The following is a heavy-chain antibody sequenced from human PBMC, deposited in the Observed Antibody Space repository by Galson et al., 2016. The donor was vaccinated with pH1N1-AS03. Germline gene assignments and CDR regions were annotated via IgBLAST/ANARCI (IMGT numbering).Heavy chain of an antibody. Sequence: SLRLSCAASGFTFSDSGMHWVRQPPGKGLEWVAVISKDARGKFYADFVKGRFTISRDNSNNTVYLHMNSLRTEDTAVYYCAKMLRGITAVGFESWGQGSLVIVSS. CDR1: GFTFSDSG. J-gene: IGHJ5*01. D-gene: IGHD3-10*01. V-gene: IGHV3-30*18. CDR3: AKMLRGITAVGFES. CDR2: ISKDARGK.